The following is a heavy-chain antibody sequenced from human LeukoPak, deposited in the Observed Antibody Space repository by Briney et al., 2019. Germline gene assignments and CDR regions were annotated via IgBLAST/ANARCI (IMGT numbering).Heavy chain of an antibody. Sequence: IPGGSLRLSCAASGFTFSDYYMSWIRQAPGKGLEWVSYISSSGSTIYYADSVKGRFTISRDNAKNSLYLQMNSLRAEDTAVYYCARSIAAAGYLHYYCYYYMDVWGKGTTVTVSS. J-gene: IGHJ6*03. CDR1: GFTFSDYY. CDR3: ARSIAAAGYLHYYCYYYMDV. CDR2: ISSSGSTI. D-gene: IGHD6-13*01. V-gene: IGHV3-11*01.